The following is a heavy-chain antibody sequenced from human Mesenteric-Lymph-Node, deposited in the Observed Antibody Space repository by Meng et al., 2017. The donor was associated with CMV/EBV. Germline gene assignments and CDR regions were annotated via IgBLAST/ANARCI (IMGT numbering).Heavy chain of an antibody. D-gene: IGHD1-26*01. Sequence: GSLRLSCTVSGGSISSYYWSWIRQPPGKGLDWIGDIYYNGNTNYNPSLKSRVTISVDTSKSQFSLKLSSVTAADTAVYYCARGQWDHGHYYYGLDVWGQGTTVTVSS. CDR2: IYYNGNT. CDR1: GGSISSYY. CDR3: ARGQWDHGHYYYGLDV. V-gene: IGHV4-59*01. J-gene: IGHJ6*02.